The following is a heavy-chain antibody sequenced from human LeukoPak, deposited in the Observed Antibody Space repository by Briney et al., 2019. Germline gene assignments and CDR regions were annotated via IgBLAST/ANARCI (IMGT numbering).Heavy chain of an antibody. CDR2: RREDGGQQ. V-gene: IGHV3-7*05. CDR3: ARDRAYEPDC. CDR1: RFTFSNYW. Sequence: GGSLTLSCAASRFTFSNYWMAGLRQATGKALECLSNRREDGGQQFYVDSVKGRFTIYRENAKNSLYLQMNSLRAEDTAVYYCARDRAYEPDCWGQGTLVIVSS. J-gene: IGHJ4*02. D-gene: IGHD2-21*01.